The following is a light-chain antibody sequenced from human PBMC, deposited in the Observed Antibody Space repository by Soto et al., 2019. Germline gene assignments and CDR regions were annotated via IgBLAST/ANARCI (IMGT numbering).Light chain of an antibody. V-gene: IGLV1-51*01. CDR3: GTWDNSLSGENV. Sequence: QSVLTQPPSVSAAPGQKVTISCSGSSFNIGSNYVSWYQQVPGTAPKLLIYDNNKRPSGIPDRFSGSKSGTSDTLAITGLQTADEADYYCGTWDNSLSGENVFGTGTKVTVL. CDR1: SFNIGSNY. CDR2: DNN. J-gene: IGLJ1*01.